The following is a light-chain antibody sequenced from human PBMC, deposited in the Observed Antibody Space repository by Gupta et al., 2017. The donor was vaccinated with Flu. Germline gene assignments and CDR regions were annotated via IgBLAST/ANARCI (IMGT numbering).Light chain of an antibody. V-gene: IGKV1-5*03. CDR1: QSISGW. CDR2: KVS. J-gene: IGKJ1*01. Sequence: DIQMTQSPSTLSASVGDRVVITCRASQSISGWLAWYQQKPGKGPKFLIYKVSSLESGVPSRFSGSGSGTEFTRTINNLQPDDVATYYCQQYDSSWTFGQGTKVEIK. CDR3: QQYDSSWT.